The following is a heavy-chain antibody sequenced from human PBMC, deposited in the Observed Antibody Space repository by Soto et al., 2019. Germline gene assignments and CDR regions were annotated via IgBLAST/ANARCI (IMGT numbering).Heavy chain of an antibody. CDR2: IWYDGSNK. CDR1: GFIFSSYG. Sequence: GGSLRLSCAASGFIFSSYGMHWVRQAPGKGLEWVAVIWYDGSNKYYADSVKGRFTISRDNSKNTLYLQMNSLSAEDTAVYYCARRAGSADVGYWGRGTLVTVSS. V-gene: IGHV3-33*01. J-gene: IGHJ4*02. D-gene: IGHD6-19*01. CDR3: ARRAGSADVGY.